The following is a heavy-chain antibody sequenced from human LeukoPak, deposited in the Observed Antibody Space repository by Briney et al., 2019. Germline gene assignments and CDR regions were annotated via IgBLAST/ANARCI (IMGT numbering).Heavy chain of an antibody. CDR3: ARDPYGDYVAGYYFDY. Sequence: SETLSLTCAVSGGSISSYYWSWIRQPAGKGLEWIGRIYTSGSTNYNPSLKSRVTMSVDTSKNQFSLKLSSVTAADTAVYYCARDPYGDYVAGYYFDYWGQGTLVTVSS. CDR1: GGSISSYY. V-gene: IGHV4-4*07. D-gene: IGHD4-17*01. CDR2: IYTSGST. J-gene: IGHJ4*02.